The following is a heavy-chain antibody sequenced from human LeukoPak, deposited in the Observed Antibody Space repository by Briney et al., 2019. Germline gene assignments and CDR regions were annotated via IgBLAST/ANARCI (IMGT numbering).Heavy chain of an antibody. D-gene: IGHD1-26*01. CDR2: IYYSGST. V-gene: IGHV4-31*03. CDR3: ARYRSPKNWFDP. CDR1: GGSISSGGYS. J-gene: IGHJ5*02. Sequence: PSETLSLTCTVSGGSISSGGYSWSWIRQHPGKGLEWIGYIYYSGSTYYNPSLKSRVTISVDTSKNQFSLKLSSVTAADTAVYYCARYRSPKNWFDPWGQGTLVTVSS.